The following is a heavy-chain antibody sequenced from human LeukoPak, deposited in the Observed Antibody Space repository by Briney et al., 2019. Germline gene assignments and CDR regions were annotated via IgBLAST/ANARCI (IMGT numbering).Heavy chain of an antibody. V-gene: IGHV4-59*08. CDR3: TRGGQYYGSGSYPHY. D-gene: IGHD3-10*01. Sequence: SETLSLTCTVSGGSISSYYWSWIRQPPRKGLEWIGDIYYTRSTNYTPSLKRRVTISVYPSKSQFSLTLSTVTAADTAVYYCTRGGQYYGSGSYPHYWGQGTLVTVSS. CDR1: GGSISSYY. CDR2: IYYTRST. J-gene: IGHJ4*02.